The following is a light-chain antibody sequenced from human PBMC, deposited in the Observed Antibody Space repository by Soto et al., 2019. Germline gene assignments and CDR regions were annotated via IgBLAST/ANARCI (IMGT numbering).Light chain of an antibody. J-gene: IGLJ3*02. CDR1: SSDVGGYNY. CDR2: EVT. Sequence: QSALTQPASVSGSPGQSIAISCTGTSSDVGGYNYVSWYQQHPGKAPKVMIYEVTNRPSGVSNRFSGSKSGNTASLTISELQAEDEADYHCSSFTSSHTWVFGGGTKVTVL. V-gene: IGLV2-14*01. CDR3: SSFTSSHTWV.